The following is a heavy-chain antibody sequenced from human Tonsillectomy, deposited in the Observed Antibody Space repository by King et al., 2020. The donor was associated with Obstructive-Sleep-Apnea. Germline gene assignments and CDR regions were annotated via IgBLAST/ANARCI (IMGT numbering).Heavy chain of an antibody. D-gene: IGHD6-13*01. CDR2: ISWNGGSI. V-gene: IGHV3-9*01. CDR1: GFTFDDHA. J-gene: IGHJ4*02. Sequence: VQLVESGGGLVQPGRSLRLSCAASGFTFDDHAMHWVRQAPGKGLEWVSCISWNGGSIDYTDSVKGRFTISRDNAQNSLYLQMNSLRAEDSALYYCAKGGYSSSWSWGQGTVVTVSS. CDR3: AKGGYSSSWS.